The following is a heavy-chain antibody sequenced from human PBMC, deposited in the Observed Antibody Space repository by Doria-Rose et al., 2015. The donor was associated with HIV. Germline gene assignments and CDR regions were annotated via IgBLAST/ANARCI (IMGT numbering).Heavy chain of an antibody. V-gene: IGHV2-26*01. D-gene: IGHD6-13*01. J-gene: IGHJ4*02. CDR1: GVSLSSPGMG. CDR2: IFSDDER. CDR3: ARIKSSRWYRKYYFDF. Sequence: QVTLKESGPVLVKPTETPTLTCTVSGVSLSSPGMGVSWIRQPPGKALEWLANIFSDDERSYKTSLKSRLTISRGTSKSQVVLTMTDMDPVDTATYYCARIKSSRWYRKYYFDFWGQGTLVIVSA.